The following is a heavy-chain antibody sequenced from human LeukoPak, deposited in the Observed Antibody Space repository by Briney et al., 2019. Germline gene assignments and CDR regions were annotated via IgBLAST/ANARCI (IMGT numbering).Heavy chain of an antibody. CDR2: IRYDGSNK. CDR1: GFTFSSYG. J-gene: IGHJ4*02. D-gene: IGHD5-12*01. V-gene: IGHV3-30*02. Sequence: PGGSLRLSCAASGFTFSSYGMHWVRQAPGKGLEWVAFIRYDGSNKYYADSVKGRFTISRDNAKNSLYLQMNSLRAEDTAVYYCARSYSGYDIFDYWGQGTLVTVSS. CDR3: ARSYSGYDIFDY.